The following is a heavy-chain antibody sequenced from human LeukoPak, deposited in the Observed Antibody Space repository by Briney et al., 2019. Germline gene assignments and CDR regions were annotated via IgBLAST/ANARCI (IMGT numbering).Heavy chain of an antibody. D-gene: IGHD2-21*02. CDR2: IYYSGST. J-gene: IGHJ4*02. V-gene: IGHV4-59*01. Sequence: NASETLSLTCTVSGGSISSYYWSWIRQPPGKGLEWIGYIYYSGSTNYNPSLKSRVTISVDTSKNQFSLKLSSVTAADTAVYYCAGQNCGGDCWVRYWGQGTLVTVSS. CDR3: AGQNCGGDCWVRY. CDR1: GGSISSYY.